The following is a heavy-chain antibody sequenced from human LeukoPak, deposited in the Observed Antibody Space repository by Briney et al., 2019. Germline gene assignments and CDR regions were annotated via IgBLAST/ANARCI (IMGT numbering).Heavy chain of an antibody. Sequence: GGSLRLSCAASGFTFRDYAMSWVRQAPGKGLEWVSVISGTGLTTHYADSVKGRFTISRDNSKNTLYLQMNSLRADDTSVYYCAKDPVASPGTGYFYGMDVWGQGTALTVSS. CDR3: AKDPVASPGTGYFYGMDV. V-gene: IGHV3-23*01. CDR1: GFTFRDYA. D-gene: IGHD6-13*01. J-gene: IGHJ6*02. CDR2: ISGTGLTT.